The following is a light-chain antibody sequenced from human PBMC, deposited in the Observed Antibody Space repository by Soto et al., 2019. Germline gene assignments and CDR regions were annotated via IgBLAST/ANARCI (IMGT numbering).Light chain of an antibody. CDR2: DVS. Sequence: QSELTQPASVSGSPGQSISISCTGTSSDVGDYNYVSWYQQHPGKAPKFMIYDVSIRPSGVSNRFSGSKSGNTASLTISGLQAEDEADYYCSSYTSSSRYVFGTGTKVTVL. J-gene: IGLJ1*01. CDR3: SSYTSSSRYV. V-gene: IGLV2-14*01. CDR1: SSDVGDYNY.